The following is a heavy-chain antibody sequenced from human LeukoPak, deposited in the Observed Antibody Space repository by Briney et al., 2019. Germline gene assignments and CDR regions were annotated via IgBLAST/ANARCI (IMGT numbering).Heavy chain of an antibody. D-gene: IGHD3-3*01. CDR1: GVSINTYF. Sequence: SETLSLTCTVSGVSINTYFWSWIRQPPGKGLEWIGYVYYSGSTNYNPSLKSRVTISVDTSKNQFSLKLSSVTAADTAVYYCASRSSIWSGYQDTLYYFDSWGQGTLVTVSS. CDR2: VYYSGST. CDR3: ASRSSIWSGYQDTLYYFDS. V-gene: IGHV4-59*01. J-gene: IGHJ4*02.